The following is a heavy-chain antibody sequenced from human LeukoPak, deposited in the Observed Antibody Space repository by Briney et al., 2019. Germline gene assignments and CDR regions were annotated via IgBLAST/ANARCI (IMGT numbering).Heavy chain of an antibody. Sequence: GGSLRLSCAVSGVTLSNYGMSWVRQAPGKGLKWVAGISGSGGSTNYADSVKGRFTISRDNRKNTLYLQMNSLRVEDTAVYLCAKRGVVIRVILVGFHKEAYYFDSWGQGALVTVSS. CDR2: ISGSGGST. CDR3: AKRGVVIRVILVGFHKEAYYFDS. CDR1: GVTLSNYG. V-gene: IGHV3-23*01. D-gene: IGHD3-22*01. J-gene: IGHJ4*02.